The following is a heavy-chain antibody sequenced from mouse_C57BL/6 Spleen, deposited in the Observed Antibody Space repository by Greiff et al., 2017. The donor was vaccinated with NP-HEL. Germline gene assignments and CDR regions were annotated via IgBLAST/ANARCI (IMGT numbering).Heavy chain of an antibody. Sequence: VQGVESGPGLVAPSQSLSITCTVSGFSLTSYGVDWVRQSPGKGLEWLGVIWGGGSTNYNSAHKTRLSTSKDNSKSQVFLKMNSLRTDEHDKDNGTSHDRARTPRSYSGHGTRGT. CDR1: GFSLTSYG. D-gene: IGHD3-1*01. V-gene: IGHV2-6*01. CDR2: IWGGGST. J-gene: IGHJ1*03. CDR3: TSHDRARTPRSYSGHGT.